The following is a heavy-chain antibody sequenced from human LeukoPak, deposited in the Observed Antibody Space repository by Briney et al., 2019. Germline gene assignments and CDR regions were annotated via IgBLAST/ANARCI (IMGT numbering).Heavy chain of an antibody. J-gene: IGHJ4*02. CDR3: ARQAMAAAGGPADY. Sequence: GESLKISCKASGYTFTSYGISWVRQAPGQGLEWMGWISAYNGNTNYAQKLQGRVTMTTDTSTSTAYMELRSLRSDDTAVYYCARQAMAAAGGPADYWGQGTLVTVSS. D-gene: IGHD6-13*01. CDR1: GYTFTSYG. CDR2: ISAYNGNT. V-gene: IGHV1-18*01.